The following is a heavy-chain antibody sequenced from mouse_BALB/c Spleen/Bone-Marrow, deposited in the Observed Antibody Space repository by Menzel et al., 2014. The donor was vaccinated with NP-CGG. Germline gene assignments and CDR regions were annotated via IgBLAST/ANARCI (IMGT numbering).Heavy chain of an antibody. J-gene: IGHJ1*01. CDR2: IDPAIFT. V-gene: IGHV14-3*02. CDR1: GFNIKDTY. CDR3: ASYRYGWYFDV. D-gene: IGHD2-14*01. Sequence: EVKLMESGAELVKPWASVKLSCTASGFNIKDTYLHWVKQRPEQGLDWIGRIDPAIFTKYDPKFQCKATITADTSSNTAYLQLSSLTSEDTAVYYCASYRYGWYFDVWGAGTTATVSS.